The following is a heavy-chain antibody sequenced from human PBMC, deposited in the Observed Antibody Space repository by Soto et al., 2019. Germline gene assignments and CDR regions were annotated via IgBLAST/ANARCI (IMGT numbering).Heavy chain of an antibody. Sequence: GGSLRLSCAASGFTVSSNYMSWVRQAPGKGLEWVSVIYSGGSTYYADSVKGRFTISRDNSKNTLYLQMNSLRAEDTAVYYCARDGGYCSGGSCYRPVWGKGTTVTVSS. CDR2: IYSGGST. J-gene: IGHJ6*04. D-gene: IGHD2-15*01. CDR1: GFTVSSNY. V-gene: IGHV3-66*01. CDR3: ARDGGYCSGGSCYRPV.